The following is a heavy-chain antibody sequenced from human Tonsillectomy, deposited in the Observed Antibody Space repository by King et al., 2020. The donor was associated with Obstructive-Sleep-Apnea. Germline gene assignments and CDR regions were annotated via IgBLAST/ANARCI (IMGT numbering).Heavy chain of an antibody. CDR1: GGSVSSSSYY. CDR2: IYYSGST. Sequence: VQLQESGPGLVKPSETLSLTCTVSGGSVSSSSYYWGWIRQPPGKGLEWIGSIYYSGSTYYNPSLKSRVTISLDTSKNQFSLKLRSVTAADTAVYYCARSPEYYYDSSGDLGGYYFDYWGQGTLVTVSS. V-gene: IGHV4-39*07. J-gene: IGHJ4*02. D-gene: IGHD3-22*01. CDR3: ARSPEYYYDSSGDLGGYYFDY.